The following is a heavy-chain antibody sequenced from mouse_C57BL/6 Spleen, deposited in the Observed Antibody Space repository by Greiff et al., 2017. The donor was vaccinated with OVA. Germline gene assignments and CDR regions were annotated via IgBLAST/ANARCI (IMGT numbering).Heavy chain of an antibody. CDR2: ISNGGGST. V-gene: IGHV5-12*01. CDR3: ARRGPDYYGSSYAMDY. CDR1: GFTFSDYY. Sequence: EVMLVESGGGLVQPGGSLKLSCAASGFTFSDYYMYWVRQTPEKRLEWVAYISNGGGSTYYPDTVKGRFTISRDNAKNTLYLQMSRLKSEDTAMYYCARRGPDYYGSSYAMDYWGQGTSVTASS. J-gene: IGHJ4*01. D-gene: IGHD1-1*01.